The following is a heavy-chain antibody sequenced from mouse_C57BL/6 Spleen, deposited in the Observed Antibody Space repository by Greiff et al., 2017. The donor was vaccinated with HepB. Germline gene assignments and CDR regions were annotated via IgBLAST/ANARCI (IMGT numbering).Heavy chain of an antibody. V-gene: IGHV1-82*01. CDR3: ARSGDGSLYYYAMDY. Sequence: VQLQQSGPELVKPGASVKISCKASGYAFSSSWMNWVKQRPGKGLEWIGRIYPGDGDTNYNGKFKGKATMTADKSSSTAYMQLRSLTSEDSAVYFCARSGDGSLYYYAMDYWGQGTSVTVSS. CDR1: GYAFSSSW. J-gene: IGHJ4*01. D-gene: IGHD2-3*01. CDR2: IYPGDGDT.